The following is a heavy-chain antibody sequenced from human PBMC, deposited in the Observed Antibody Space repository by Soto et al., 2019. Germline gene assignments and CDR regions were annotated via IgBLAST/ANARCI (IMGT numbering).Heavy chain of an antibody. CDR1: GYNFNSHS. V-gene: IGHV7-4-1*01. J-gene: IGHJ4*02. CDR2: IKPNTGNP. CDR3: ARDRSSGSFDY. D-gene: IGHD1-26*01. Sequence: QVQLVQSGAESMQPGASVKVSCKGSGYNFNSHSINWLRQAPGQGLEWMGWIKPNTGNPTYEQGLTGRFVFSVDTSVSTVYLQIFSLKADDSAVYYCARDRSSGSFDYWGQGTLVTVSS.